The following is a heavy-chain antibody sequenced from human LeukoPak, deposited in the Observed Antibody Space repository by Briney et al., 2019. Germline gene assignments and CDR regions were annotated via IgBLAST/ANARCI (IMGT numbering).Heavy chain of an antibody. V-gene: IGHV3-73*01. CDR3: TRRGYSGNMGDDH. CDR1: GFTFSDSS. CDR2: IRSNTNNYAT. D-gene: IGHD4-23*01. Sequence: GESLTLSCVASGFTFSDSSMHWVRQASGKGLEWLGRIRSNTNNYATVYAASVKGRFTISRDDSKNTAYLQMNSLKTEDTAVYYCTRRGYSGNMGDDHWGQGTLVTVSS. J-gene: IGHJ4*02.